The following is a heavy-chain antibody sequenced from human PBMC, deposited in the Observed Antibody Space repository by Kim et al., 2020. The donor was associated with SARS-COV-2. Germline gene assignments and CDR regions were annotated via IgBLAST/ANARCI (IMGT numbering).Heavy chain of an antibody. CDR2: INAGNGNT. CDR1: GYTFTSYA. Sequence: ASVKVSCKASGYTFTSYAMHWVRQAPGQRLEWMGWINAGNGNTKYSQKFQGRVTITRDTSASTAYMELSSLRSEDTAVYYCARTYPGRIAAAGRGFDPWGQGTLVTVSS. V-gene: IGHV1-3*01. CDR3: ARTYPGRIAAAGRGFDP. J-gene: IGHJ5*02. D-gene: IGHD6-13*01.